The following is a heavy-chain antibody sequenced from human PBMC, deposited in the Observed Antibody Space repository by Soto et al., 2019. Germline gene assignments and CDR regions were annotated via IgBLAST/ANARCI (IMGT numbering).Heavy chain of an antibody. CDR1: GGSISSGDYY. CDR3: AREHPAAGAVLLWFGESYGMDV. CDR2: IYYSGST. J-gene: IGHJ6*02. D-gene: IGHD3-10*01. V-gene: IGHV4-30-4*01. Sequence: SETLSLTCTVSGGSISSGDYYWSWIRQPPGKGLEWIGYIYYSGSTYYNPSLKSRVTISVDTSKNQFSLKLSSVTAADTAVYYGAREHPAAGAVLLWFGESYGMDVWGQGTTVTVS.